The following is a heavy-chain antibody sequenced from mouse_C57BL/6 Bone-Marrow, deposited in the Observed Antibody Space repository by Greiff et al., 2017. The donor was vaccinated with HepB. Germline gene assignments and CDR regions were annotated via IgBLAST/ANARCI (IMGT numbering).Heavy chain of an antibody. CDR2: ISYDGSN. Sequence: EVKLQESGPGLVKPSQSLSLTCSVTGYSITSGYYWNWIRQFPGNKLEWMGYISYDGSNNYNPSLKNRISITRDTSKNQFFLKLNSVTTEDTATYYCARDGTYYPRFAYWGQGTLVTVSA. CDR3: ARDGTYYPRFAY. D-gene: IGHD2-10*01. CDR1: GYSITSGYY. V-gene: IGHV3-6*01. J-gene: IGHJ3*01.